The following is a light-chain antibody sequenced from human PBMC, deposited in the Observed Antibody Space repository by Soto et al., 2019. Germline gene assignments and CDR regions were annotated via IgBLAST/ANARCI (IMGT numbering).Light chain of an antibody. CDR1: NIGSKS. CDR3: QVWDSSSDHVV. CDR2: YDS. V-gene: IGLV3-21*04. Sequence: SYELTQPPSVSVAPGKTARITCGGNNIGSKSVPWYQQKPGQAPVLVIYYDSDRPSGIPERFSGSNSGNTATLTISRVEAGDEVDYYCQVWDSSSDHVVFGGGTKLTVL. J-gene: IGLJ2*01.